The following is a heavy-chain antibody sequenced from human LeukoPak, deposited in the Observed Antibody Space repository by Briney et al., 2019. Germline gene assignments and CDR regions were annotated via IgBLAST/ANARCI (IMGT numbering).Heavy chain of an antibody. J-gene: IGHJ5*02. Sequence: ASVKVSCKASGYTFTSYDINWVRQATGQGLEWMGWMNPNSGNTGYAQKFQGRVTMTRNTSISTAYMELSSLRSEDTAVYYCARAATMITRRKNWFDPWGQGTLVTVSS. CDR2: MNPNSGNT. CDR1: GYTFTSYD. V-gene: IGHV1-8*01. D-gene: IGHD3-22*01. CDR3: ARAATMITRRKNWFDP.